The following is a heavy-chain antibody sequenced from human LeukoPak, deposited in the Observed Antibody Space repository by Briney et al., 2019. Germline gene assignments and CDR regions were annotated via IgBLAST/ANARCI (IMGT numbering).Heavy chain of an antibody. CDR1: GGSISSGDYY. CDR2: IYYSGST. V-gene: IGHV4-30-4*01. D-gene: IGHD3-22*01. J-gene: IGHJ5*02. Sequence: SETLSLTCTVSGGSISSGDYYWSWIRQPPGKGLEWIGYIYYSGSTYYNPSLKSRVTISVDTSKNRFSLKLSSVTAADTAVYYCAREESYDSSGPNWFDPWGQGTLVTVSS. CDR3: AREESYDSSGPNWFDP.